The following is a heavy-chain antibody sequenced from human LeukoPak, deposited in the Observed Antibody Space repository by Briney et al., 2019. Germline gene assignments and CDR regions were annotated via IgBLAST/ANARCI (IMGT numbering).Heavy chain of an antibody. CDR1: RFTFSNHY. V-gene: IGHV3-7*03. J-gene: IGHJ4*02. D-gene: IGHD3/OR15-3a*01. CDR3: AKGWTGYPPVGYFDY. Sequence: PGGSLKLSCVASRFTFSNHYMSWVRQAPGKGLEWVATIKPDGSETFYVDSVKGRFTVSRDNAKNSLYLQMSSLRAEDTAVYYCAKGWTGYPPVGYFDYWGQGTLVTVSS. CDR2: IKPDGSET.